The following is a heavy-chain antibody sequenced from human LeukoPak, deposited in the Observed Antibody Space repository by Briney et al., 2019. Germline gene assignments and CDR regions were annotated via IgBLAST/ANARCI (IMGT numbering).Heavy chain of an antibody. D-gene: IGHD3-10*01. CDR2: ISEDGSIT. Sequence: GGSLKLSCVASGFTFDNCAMHWVRQVPGKGLEWVAIISEDGSITYYADSVKGRFSISRDNSKNSLYLQMNSLRREDTAFYYCAKDPRREYYFDFWGQGTRVTVSS. J-gene: IGHJ4*02. CDR3: AKDPRREYYFDF. V-gene: IGHV3-43*02. CDR1: GFTFDNCA.